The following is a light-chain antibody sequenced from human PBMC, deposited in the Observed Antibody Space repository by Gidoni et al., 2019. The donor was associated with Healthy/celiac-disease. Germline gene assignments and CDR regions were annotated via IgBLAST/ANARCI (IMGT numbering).Light chain of an antibody. CDR2: WAS. CDR1: QSVLYSSNNKNY. V-gene: IGKV4-1*01. Sequence: DIVMTPSPDSLPVALGGGATINSNSSQSVLYSSNNKNYLAWYQQKPGQPPKLLIYWASTRESGVPDRFSGSGSGTDFTLTISSLQAEDVAVYYCQQYYSTPRTFGQGTKVEIK. J-gene: IGKJ1*01. CDR3: QQYYSTPRT.